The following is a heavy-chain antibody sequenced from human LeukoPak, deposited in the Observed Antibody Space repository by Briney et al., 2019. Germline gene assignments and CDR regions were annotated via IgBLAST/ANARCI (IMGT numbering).Heavy chain of an antibody. J-gene: IGHJ4*02. Sequence: PGGSLSLSCAASGFTFSSYAMHWVRQAPGKGLEYVSAISSNGGSTYYANSVKGRFTISRDNSKNTLYLQMGSLRAEDMAVYYCARDPHCSSTSCYVGPLDYWGPGNLVTVSS. CDR3: ARDPHCSSTSCYVGPLDY. D-gene: IGHD2-2*01. V-gene: IGHV3-64*01. CDR1: GFTFSSYA. CDR2: ISSNGGST.